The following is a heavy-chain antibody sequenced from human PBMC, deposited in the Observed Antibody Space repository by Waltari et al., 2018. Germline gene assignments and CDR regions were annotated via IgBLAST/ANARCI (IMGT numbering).Heavy chain of an antibody. V-gene: IGHV3-7*01. CDR2: INQDGSDR. CDR1: GFTFNTFG. D-gene: IGHD3-22*01. Sequence: EVQLVESGGGLVQPGGSLRLSCGASGFTFNTFGMSWIRQAPGKGLEWVASINQDGSDRRYVDSVKDRFTISRDNARNSLFLQMNSLIAEDTAMYYCARVPYYINIWFDSWGQGTLVTVSS. J-gene: IGHJ5*01. CDR3: ARVPYYINIWFDS.